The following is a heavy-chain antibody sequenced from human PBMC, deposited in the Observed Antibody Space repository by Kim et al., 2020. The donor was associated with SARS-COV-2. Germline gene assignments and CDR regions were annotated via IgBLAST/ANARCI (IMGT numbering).Heavy chain of an antibody. CDR2: IIPIFGTA. CDR1: GGTFSSYA. V-gene: IGHV1-69*13. J-gene: IGHJ6*02. CDR3: ASSSAHGYYGMDV. Sequence: SVKVSCKASGGTFSSYAISWVRQAPGQGLEWMGGIIPIFGTANYAQKFQGRVTITADESTSTAYMELSSLRSEDTAVYYCASSSAHGYYGMDVWGQGTTVTVSS.